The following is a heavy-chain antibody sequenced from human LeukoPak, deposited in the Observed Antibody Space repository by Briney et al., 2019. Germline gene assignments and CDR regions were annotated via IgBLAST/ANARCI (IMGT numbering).Heavy chain of an antibody. D-gene: IGHD6-13*01. CDR3: AKDTGIAAAPGFDP. CDR1: GFTFDDYA. CDR2: ISWNSGSI. V-gene: IGHV3-9*01. J-gene: IGHJ5*02. Sequence: EPGRSLRLSCAASGFTFDDYAMHWVRQAPGKGLEWVSGISWNSGSIGYADSVKGRFTISRDNAKNSLYLQMNSLRAEDTALYYCAKDTGIAAAPGFDPWGQGTLVTVSS.